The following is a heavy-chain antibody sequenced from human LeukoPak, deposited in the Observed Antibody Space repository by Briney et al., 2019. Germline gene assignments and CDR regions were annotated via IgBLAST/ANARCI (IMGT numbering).Heavy chain of an antibody. D-gene: IGHD2-15*01. CDR2: IYGDGST. Sequence: GGSLRLSCAASGFTFNYAVSWVRQAPGKGLEWVSGIYGDGSTYYTKSVKGRFTISRDSSKNTLYLQMNSLRAEDTAVYYCAIGSYCSGGSCYPLFDYWGRGTLVTVSS. V-gene: IGHV3-53*01. J-gene: IGHJ4*02. CDR1: GFTFNYA. CDR3: AIGSYCSGGSCYPLFDY.